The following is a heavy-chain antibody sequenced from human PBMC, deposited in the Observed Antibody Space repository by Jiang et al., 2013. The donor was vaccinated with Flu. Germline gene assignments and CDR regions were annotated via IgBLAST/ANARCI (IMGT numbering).Heavy chain of an antibody. CDR1: GGSISSYY. J-gene: IGHJ4*02. Sequence: GLVKPSETLSLTCTVSGGSISSYYWSWIRQPPGKGLEWIGYIYYSGSTNYNPSLKSRVTISVDTSKNQFSLKLSSVTAADTAVYYCARHAGYSSGWVYWGQGTLVTVSS. V-gene: IGHV4-59*08. CDR2: IYYSGST. D-gene: IGHD6-19*01. CDR3: ARHAGYSSGWVY.